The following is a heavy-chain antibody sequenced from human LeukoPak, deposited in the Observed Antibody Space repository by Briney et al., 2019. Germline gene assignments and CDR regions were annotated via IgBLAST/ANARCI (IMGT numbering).Heavy chain of an antibody. CDR3: ARQTIAVAVRFDY. D-gene: IGHD6-19*01. Sequence: SETLSLTCTVSGASISSSSYYWGWIRQPPGKGLEWIGSIYYSGSTYYNPSLKSRVTISVDTSKNQFSLKLSSVTAADTAVYYCARQTIAVAVRFDYWGQGTLVTVSS. J-gene: IGHJ4*02. V-gene: IGHV4-39*01. CDR2: IYYSGST. CDR1: GASISSSSYY.